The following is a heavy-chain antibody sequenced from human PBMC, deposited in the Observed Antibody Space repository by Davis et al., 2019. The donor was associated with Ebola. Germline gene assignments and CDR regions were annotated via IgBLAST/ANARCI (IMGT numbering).Heavy chain of an antibody. CDR1: GFTFSSYG. Sequence: ESLKISCAASGFTFSSYGMHWVRQPPGKGLEWIGYIYYSGSTNYNPSLKSRVTISVDTSKNQFSLKLSSVTAADTAVYYCARVGYYYDSSGYHAGGMDVWGKGTTVTVSS. CDR2: IYYSGST. CDR3: ARVGYYYDSSGYHAGGMDV. V-gene: IGHV4-59*01. J-gene: IGHJ6*04. D-gene: IGHD3-22*01.